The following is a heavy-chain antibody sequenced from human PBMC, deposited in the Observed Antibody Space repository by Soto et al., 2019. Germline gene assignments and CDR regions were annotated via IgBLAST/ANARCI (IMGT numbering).Heavy chain of an antibody. CDR2: INAGAGYT. Sequence: ASVKVSCKASGYTFTNYYIHWVRQAPGQGLEWLGIINAGAGYTIYAQNFQDRVTMTRDTSTSTVYMELRSLKSEDTAVYYCGRGPSGYDSLLMVVTRRMLNPAFDIWGQGTLVNVSS. J-gene: IGHJ3*02. CDR3: GRGPSGYDSLLMVVTRRMLNPAFDI. CDR1: GYTFTNYY. D-gene: IGHD5-12*01. V-gene: IGHV1-46*03.